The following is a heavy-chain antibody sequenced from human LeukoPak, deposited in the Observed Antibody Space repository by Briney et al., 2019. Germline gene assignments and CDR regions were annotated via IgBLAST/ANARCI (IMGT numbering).Heavy chain of an antibody. CDR2: IKSKTDGGTT. Sequence: GGSLRLSCAASGFTFSNAWMSWVRQAPGKGLEWVGRIKSKTDGGTTDYAAPVKGRFTISSDDSKNTLYLQMNSLKTEDTAVYYCTTDIVVLWFGELLFDYWGQGTLVTVSS. CDR3: TTDIVVLWFGELLFDY. D-gene: IGHD3-10*01. J-gene: IGHJ4*02. V-gene: IGHV3-15*01. CDR1: GFTFSNAW.